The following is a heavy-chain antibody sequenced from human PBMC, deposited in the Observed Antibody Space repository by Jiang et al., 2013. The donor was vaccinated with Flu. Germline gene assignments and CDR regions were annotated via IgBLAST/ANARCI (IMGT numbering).Heavy chain of an antibody. CDR3: ARSLVVVPAAMDY. Sequence: TSYGISWVRQAPGQGLEWMGWISAYNGNTNYAQKLQGRVTMTTDTSTSTAYMELRSLRSDDTAVYYCARSLVVVPAAMDYWGQGTLVTVSS. D-gene: IGHD2-2*01. CDR1: TSYG. V-gene: IGHV1-18*01. J-gene: IGHJ4*02. CDR2: ISAYNGNT.